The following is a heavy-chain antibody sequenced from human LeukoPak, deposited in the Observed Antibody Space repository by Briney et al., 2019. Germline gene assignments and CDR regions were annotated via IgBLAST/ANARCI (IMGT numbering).Heavy chain of an antibody. D-gene: IGHD2-15*01. CDR1: GFTFSSYS. J-gene: IGHJ4*02. V-gene: IGHV3-21*01. CDR3: ARVGYVVAATWDY. Sequence: GGSLRLSCAASGFTFSSYSMNWVRQAPGKGLEWVSSISSSSSYIYYADSVKGRFTISRGNAKNSLYLQMNSLRAEDTAVYYCARVGYVVAATWDYWGQGTLVTVSS. CDR2: ISSSSSYI.